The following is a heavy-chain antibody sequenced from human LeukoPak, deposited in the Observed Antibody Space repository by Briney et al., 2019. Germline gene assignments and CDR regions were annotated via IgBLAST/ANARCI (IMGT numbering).Heavy chain of an antibody. Sequence: PGGSLRLSCAASGFSFSDYCFIWVRQAPGKGLEWVSSISSSSSYIYYADSVKGRFTISRDNAKNSVYLHMNSLRADDTAEYYCARDYRPGGDYGDFLDYWGQGTLVTVSS. CDR3: ARDYRPGGDYGDFLDY. CDR2: ISSSSSYI. V-gene: IGHV3-21*01. D-gene: IGHD4-17*01. J-gene: IGHJ4*02. CDR1: GFSFSDYC.